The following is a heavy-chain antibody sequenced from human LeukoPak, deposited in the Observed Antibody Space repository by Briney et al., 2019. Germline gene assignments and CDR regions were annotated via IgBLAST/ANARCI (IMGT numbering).Heavy chain of an antibody. CDR2: ISTSGIT. Sequence: AGTVSLTCTVSGGSINSNYWTWIRQPAGKGLEWIGRISTSGITNYSPSLKSRVTISVDTSKNQFSLKLSSVTAADTAVYYCARVGYYDSSGFFDYWGQGTLLTASS. CDR3: ARVGYYDSSGFFDY. J-gene: IGHJ4*02. CDR1: GGSINSNY. V-gene: IGHV4-4*07. D-gene: IGHD3-22*01.